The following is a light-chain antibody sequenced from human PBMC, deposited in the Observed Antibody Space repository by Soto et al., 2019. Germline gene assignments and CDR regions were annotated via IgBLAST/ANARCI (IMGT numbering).Light chain of an antibody. CDR3: SSFAGTNSFV. V-gene: IGLV2-8*01. Sequence: QSALTQPPSASGSPGQSVTISCTGTTSDIGAYNYVSWYQQRPGKAPKLIIYEVTRRPSGVPDRIFGSKSYTTASLTVSGLQAEDEADYYCSSFAGTNSFVFGTGTTVTVL. CDR2: EVT. J-gene: IGLJ1*01. CDR1: TSDIGAYNY.